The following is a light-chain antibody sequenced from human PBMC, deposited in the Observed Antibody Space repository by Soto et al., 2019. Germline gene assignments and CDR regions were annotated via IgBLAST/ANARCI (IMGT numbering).Light chain of an antibody. CDR3: SSYTSSSTV. CDR2: EVT. V-gene: IGLV2-8*01. J-gene: IGLJ1*01. Sequence: QSALTQPPSASGFPGQSVTISCTGTSSDVGYYDYVSWYQQHPGKAPKLVIYEVTKRPSGVPDRVSASKSGNTASLTVSGLQAEDEADYYCSSYTSSSTVFGTGTKVTVL. CDR1: SSDVGYYDY.